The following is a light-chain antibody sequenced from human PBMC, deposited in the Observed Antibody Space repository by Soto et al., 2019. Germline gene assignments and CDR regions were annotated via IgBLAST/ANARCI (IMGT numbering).Light chain of an antibody. J-gene: IGLJ2*01. Sequence: QLVLTQSPSASASLGASVNLTCTVSSGHSSFAIAWHQLQPEKGPRYLMKVNSDGSHTKGDGIPDRFSGSSSGAERYLTISSLQSEDEADYYCQTWGTGIRVFGGGTKVTVL. CDR2: VNSDGSH. CDR1: SGHSSFA. V-gene: IGLV4-69*01. CDR3: QTWGTGIRV.